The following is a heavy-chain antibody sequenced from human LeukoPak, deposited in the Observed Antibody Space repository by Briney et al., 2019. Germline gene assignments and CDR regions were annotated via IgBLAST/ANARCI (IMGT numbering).Heavy chain of an antibody. CDR1: GFTFSNYE. Sequence: GGSLRLSCAASGFTFSNYEMNWVRQAPGKGLEWVSYIGSGGGSIYYADSVRGRFSISRDNAKNSLFLQMNSLRVEDKATYYCASDIVATSGDFWGQGTLVSVSS. J-gene: IGHJ4*02. V-gene: IGHV3-48*03. CDR3: ASDIVATSGDF. D-gene: IGHD5-12*01. CDR2: IGSGGGSI.